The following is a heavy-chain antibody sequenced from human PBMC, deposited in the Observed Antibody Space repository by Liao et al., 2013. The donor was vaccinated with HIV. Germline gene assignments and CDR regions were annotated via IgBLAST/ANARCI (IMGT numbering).Heavy chain of an antibody. CDR3: ARAVPSKGGSGFFXAFDP. J-gene: IGHJ5*02. CDR1: GGSISSGNYY. CDR2: ISTGGST. Sequence: QVQLQESGPGLVKPSQTLSLTCTVSGGSISSGNYYWSWIRQPAGKGLEWIGRISTGGSTNYNPSLKSRVTISVDTSKNQFSLKLSSVTAADTAVYYCARAVPSKGGSGFFXAFDPWGQGTLVTVSS. D-gene: IGHD3-16*01. V-gene: IGHV4-61*02.